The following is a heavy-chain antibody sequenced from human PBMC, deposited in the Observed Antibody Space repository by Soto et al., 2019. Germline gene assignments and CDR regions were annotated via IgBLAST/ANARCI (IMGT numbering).Heavy chain of an antibody. Sequence: QVQLVQSGADVKKPGSSVKVSCKTSGGSFGSSAISWVRQAPAQGLEWMGEIIPVFDKANYAQNFQGRLTIPADELTGTVFMDLSSLRSEDTAVYFCARLRRDWGDAFDLWGLGTFVTVSS. CDR2: IIPVFDKA. D-gene: IGHD3-16*01. CDR3: ARLRRDWGDAFDL. V-gene: IGHV1-69*01. J-gene: IGHJ3*01. CDR1: GGSFGSSA.